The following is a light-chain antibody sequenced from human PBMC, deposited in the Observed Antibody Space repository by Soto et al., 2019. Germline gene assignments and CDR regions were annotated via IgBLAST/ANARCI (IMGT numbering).Light chain of an antibody. CDR2: GAS. CDR3: QQYGSSPLT. J-gene: IGKJ1*01. V-gene: IGKV3-20*01. Sequence: EIGLTQSPGTLSLSPGERATLSCRASESVSSNLAWYQQRPGQAPRLLIYGASSRATGIPDRFSGSGSGTDFTLTISRLEPEDFAVYYCQQYGSSPLTFGQGTKVDIK. CDR1: ESVSSN.